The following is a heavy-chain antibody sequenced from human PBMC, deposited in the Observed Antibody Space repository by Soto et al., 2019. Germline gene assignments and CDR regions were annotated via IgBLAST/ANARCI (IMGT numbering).Heavy chain of an antibody. V-gene: IGHV1-46*01. J-gene: IGHJ3*01. CDR1: GYTFSRYY. D-gene: IGHD3-10*01. CDR3: ASPSGRSGGDAFHL. CDR2: INPSGGGT. Sequence: QVQLVQSGAEVKKPGASVKVSCKASGYTFSRYYMHWVRQAPGQGLEWMGRINPSGGGTSYAQRFQGRVTMTSDTSTSIFYTELSNMTSEDTAVYYCASPSGRSGGDAFHLWGQGTMVILSS.